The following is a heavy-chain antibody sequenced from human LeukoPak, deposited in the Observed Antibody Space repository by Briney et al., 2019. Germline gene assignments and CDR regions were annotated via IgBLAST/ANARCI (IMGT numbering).Heavy chain of an antibody. CDR1: GFTFSSYS. J-gene: IGHJ2*01. D-gene: IGHD2-2*01. CDR3: ARVPADL. CDR2: IGSRTSFI. Sequence: GGSLRLSCAASGFTFSSYSMNWVRQPPGKGLEWVSSIGSRTSFIYHAESVKGRFAISRDNAKNSLYLQMNSLRAEDTAVYYCARVPADLWGRGTLVTVSS. V-gene: IGHV3-21*01.